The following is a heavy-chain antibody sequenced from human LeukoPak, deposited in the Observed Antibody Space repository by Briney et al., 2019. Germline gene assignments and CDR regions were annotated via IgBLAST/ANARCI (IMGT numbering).Heavy chain of an antibody. CDR2: TSSSDAGT. D-gene: IGHD3-10*02. V-gene: IGHV3-23*01. J-gene: IGHJ6*04. CDR3: AELGITMIGGV. CDR1: GFPLSSYA. Sequence: GGSLRLSCAAFGFPLSSYAMSWVRQAPGKGLEWVSATSSSDAGTYHADSVKGRFTISRDNAKNSLYLQMNSLRAEDTAVYYCAELGITMIGGVWGKGTTVTISS.